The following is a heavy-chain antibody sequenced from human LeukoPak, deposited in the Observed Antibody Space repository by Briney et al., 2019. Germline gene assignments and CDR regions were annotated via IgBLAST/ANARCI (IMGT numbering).Heavy chain of an antibody. J-gene: IGHJ6*02. V-gene: IGHV5-51*01. Sequence: GESLKISCKGSGYSFISYWIAWVRLMPGKGLEWMGIISPGDSDTRSSPSFQGQVSISVDKSINTAYLQWSSLKASDTAMHYCARRVSGGMDVWGQGTPVTVSS. CDR2: ISPGDSDT. CDR3: ARRVSGGMDV. CDR1: GYSFISYW.